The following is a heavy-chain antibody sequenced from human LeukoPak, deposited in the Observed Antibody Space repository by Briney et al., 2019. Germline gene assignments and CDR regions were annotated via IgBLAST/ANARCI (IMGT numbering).Heavy chain of an antibody. CDR1: GFTSSDSA. CDR2: IRGKARSYAT. J-gene: IGHJ4*02. CDR3: TRLSDTLTDYFFAY. Sequence: GGSLRLSCAASGFTSSDSAFHWVRQASGKGLEWVGRIRGKARSYATAYAASVTGRSTISRDDSKKTAYLQMNSLKIEDTAVYYCTRLSDTLTDYFFAYWGQGILVTVSS. D-gene: IGHD3-9*01. V-gene: IGHV3-73*01.